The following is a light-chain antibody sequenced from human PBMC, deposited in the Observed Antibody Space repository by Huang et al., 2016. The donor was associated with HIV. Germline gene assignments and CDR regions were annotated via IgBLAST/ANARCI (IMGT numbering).Light chain of an antibody. CDR1: QRVNSGY. V-gene: IGKV3-20*01. Sequence: EVVLTQSPGTLSLSPGERATLSCMASQRVNSGYLAWYQQKPGQAPRLPIVGESNRATGIPDRFSGSGSGTDFTLTIRRLEHEDFAIYYCQQYGTSPPTFGPGTKVDIK. CDR2: GES. CDR3: QQYGTSPPT. J-gene: IGKJ3*01.